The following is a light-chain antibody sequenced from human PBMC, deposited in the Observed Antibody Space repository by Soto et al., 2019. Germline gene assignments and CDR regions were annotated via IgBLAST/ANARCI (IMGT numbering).Light chain of an antibody. CDR3: SSYAVSGTV. CDR1: NSDVAGYNY. CDR2: EVT. J-gene: IGLJ1*01. V-gene: IGLV2-14*01. Sequence: QSVLTQPASVSGSPGQSITISCTGTNSDVAGYNYVSWYQQHPGKAPKLIIYEVTHRPSGISNRFSGSKSGNTASLTISGLQIEDEADYYCSSYAVSGTVFGPGTKVTV.